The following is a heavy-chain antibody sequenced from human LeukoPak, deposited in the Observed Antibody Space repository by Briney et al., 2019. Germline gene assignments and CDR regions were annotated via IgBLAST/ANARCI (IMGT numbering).Heavy chain of an antibody. CDR1: DYTFTNYG. Sequence: GASVKVSCKASDYTFTNYGISWVRQAPGQGLEWMGWISAYNGNTNYAQKFQGRVTMTRDTSISTAYMELSRLRSDDTAVYYCARYGRITMVRGVILQYNWFDPWGQGTLVTVSS. V-gene: IGHV1-18*01. J-gene: IGHJ5*02. CDR3: ARYGRITMVRGVILQYNWFDP. CDR2: ISAYNGNT. D-gene: IGHD3-10*01.